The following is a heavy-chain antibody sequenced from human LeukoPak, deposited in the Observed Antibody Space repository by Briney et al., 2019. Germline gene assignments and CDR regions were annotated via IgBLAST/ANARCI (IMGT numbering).Heavy chain of an antibody. CDR2: INPNSGGT. D-gene: IGHD4-23*01. CDR3: VMTTVITNWFDP. CDR1: GYTFTDYY. Sequence: ASVKVSCKASGYTFTDYYMHWVRQAPGQGLEWMGWINPNSGGTKYAQKFQGRATMTRDTSISTAYMELSRLRSDDTAVYYCVMTTVITNWFDPWGQGTLVTVSS. J-gene: IGHJ5*02. V-gene: IGHV1-2*02.